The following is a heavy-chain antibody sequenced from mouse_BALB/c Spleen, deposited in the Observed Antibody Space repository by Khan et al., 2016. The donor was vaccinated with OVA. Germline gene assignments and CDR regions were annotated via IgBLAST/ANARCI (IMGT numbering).Heavy chain of an antibody. V-gene: IGHV1-4*01. CDR3: ARTKKR. J-gene: IGHJ2*01. CDR2: INPSSGYT. CDR1: GYTFTSYT. Sequence: QVQLMESGAELARPGASVNMSCKASGYTFTSYTMHWLKQRPGQGLEWIGYINPSSGYTKYNQTFKDKATFTADKSSSPVYMQLSSLTSEDSEFYDCARTKKRWGQGTTLTVSS. D-gene: IGHD1-3*01.